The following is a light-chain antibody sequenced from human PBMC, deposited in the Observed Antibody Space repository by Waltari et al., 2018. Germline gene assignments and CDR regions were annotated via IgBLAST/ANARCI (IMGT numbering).Light chain of an antibody. CDR2: GVN. CDR3: QSYDTSLSVV. J-gene: IGLJ2*01. CDR1: GSNIGAGYD. V-gene: IGLV1-40*01. Sequence: QSVLTQPPSVSGAPGQRVTISCTGTGSNIGAGYDTHWYQQLPGKAPRPLIYGVNTRPVGVPDRFFGSQSGTSASLAIIGLQAEDEGDYYCQSYDTSLSVVFGGGTKLTVL.